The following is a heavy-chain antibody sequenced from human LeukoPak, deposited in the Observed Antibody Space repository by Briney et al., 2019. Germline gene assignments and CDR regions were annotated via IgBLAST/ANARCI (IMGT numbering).Heavy chain of an antibody. CDR3: ARAEDEEGPRRAGYFDY. CDR2: IIPIFGTA. CDR1: GGTFSSYA. J-gene: IGHJ4*02. D-gene: IGHD2-15*01. Sequence: ASVKVSCKASGGTFSSYAISWVRQAPRQGLEWMGRIIPIFGTANYAQKFQGRVTITTDESTSTAYMELSSLRSEDTAVYYCARAEDEEGPRRAGYFDYWGQGTLVTVSS. V-gene: IGHV1-69*05.